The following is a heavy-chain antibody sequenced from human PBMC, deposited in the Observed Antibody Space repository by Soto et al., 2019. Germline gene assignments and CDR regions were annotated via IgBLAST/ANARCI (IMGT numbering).Heavy chain of an antibody. CDR1: GFTFSSYA. D-gene: IGHD4-17*01. J-gene: IGHJ3*02. CDR2: ISYDGSNK. CDR3: ARGTTVTGDAFDI. Sequence: GGSLRLSCAASGFTFSSYAMHWVRQAPGKGLEWVAVISYDGSNKYYADSVKGRFTISRDNSKNTLYLQMNSLRAEDTAVYYCARGTTVTGDAFDIWGQGTRVTVS. V-gene: IGHV3-30-3*01.